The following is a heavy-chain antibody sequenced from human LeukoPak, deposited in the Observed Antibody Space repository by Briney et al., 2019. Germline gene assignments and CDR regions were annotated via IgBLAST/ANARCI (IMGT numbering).Heavy chain of an antibody. CDR1: GGSIGSYY. J-gene: IGHJ4*02. V-gene: IGHV4-4*07. CDR3: ARVDSSSWSLDY. CDR2: IYTSGST. D-gene: IGHD6-13*01. Sequence: SETLSLTCTVSGGSIGSYYWSWIRQPAGKGLEWIGRIYTSGSTNYTPSLKSRVTMSVDTSKNQFSLKLSSVTAADTAVYYCARVDSSSWSLDYWGQGTLVTVSS.